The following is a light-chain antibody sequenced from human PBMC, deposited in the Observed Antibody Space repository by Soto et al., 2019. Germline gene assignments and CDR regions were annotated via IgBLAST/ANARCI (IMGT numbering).Light chain of an antibody. CDR2: AAS. V-gene: IGKV1-17*01. CDR3: LQHNSYPLT. CDR1: QGIGND. J-gene: IGKJ4*01. Sequence: DIQMTQSPSSLSASVGDRVTVTCRASQGIGNDLGWFQKKPGKAPMRLIFAASSLQSGVPSRFSGSGSGTEFTLTISSLQPEDFATYYCLQHNSYPLTFGGGTKVEIK.